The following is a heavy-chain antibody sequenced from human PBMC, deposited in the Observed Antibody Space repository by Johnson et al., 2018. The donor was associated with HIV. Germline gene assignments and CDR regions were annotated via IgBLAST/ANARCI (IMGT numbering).Heavy chain of an antibody. J-gene: IGHJ3*02. V-gene: IGHV3-11*04. CDR1: GFTFSDYY. Sequence: QVQLVESGGGVVQPGRSLRLSCVASGFTFSDYYMTWVRQAPGKGLEWVSYISSSGSTIYYAGSVKGRFTISRDNSKNTLYLQMNSLRVEDTAVYYCARDPAAAALRAFDIWGQGTMVTVSS. CDR3: ARDPAAAALRAFDI. CDR2: ISSSGSTI. D-gene: IGHD6-13*01.